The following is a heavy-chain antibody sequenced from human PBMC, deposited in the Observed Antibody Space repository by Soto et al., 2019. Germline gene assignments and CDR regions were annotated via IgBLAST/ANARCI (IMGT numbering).Heavy chain of an antibody. CDR3: AGARARSAFDI. J-gene: IGHJ3*02. Sequence: GGSLRLSCAASGFTFSGYYMNWVRQAPGKGLEWISYISPSSSTIYYADSVKGRFTISRDNAKNSLYLQLISLRAEDTAIYYCAGARARSAFDIWGQGTMVTVSS. CDR2: ISPSSSTI. CDR1: GFTFSGYY. V-gene: IGHV3-48*01.